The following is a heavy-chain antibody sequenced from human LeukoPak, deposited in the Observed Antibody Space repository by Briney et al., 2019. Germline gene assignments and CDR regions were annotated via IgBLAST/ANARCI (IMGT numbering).Heavy chain of an antibody. D-gene: IGHD4-17*01. CDR1: GFTFSGYA. CDR3: AKSAASATTFLDY. Sequence: GGSLRLSCAASGFTFSGYAMSWVRQAPGKGLEWVSGIRVSGRTTDYADSVKGRFTISRDNSKNTLDLQMNSLRAEDTAVYYCAKSAASATTFLDYWGQGTLVTVSS. V-gene: IGHV3-23*01. CDR2: IRVSGRTT. J-gene: IGHJ4*02.